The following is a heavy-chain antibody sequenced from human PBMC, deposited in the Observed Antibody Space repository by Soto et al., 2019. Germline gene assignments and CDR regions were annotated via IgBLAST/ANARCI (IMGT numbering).Heavy chain of an antibody. CDR1: GFTFSNAW. V-gene: IGHV3-15*07. J-gene: IGHJ6*02. D-gene: IGHD3-3*01. CDR3: TSLGITIFGVVIMPDYYYYGMDV. Sequence: GGSLRLSCAASGFTFSNAWMNWVRQAPGKGLEWVGRIKSKTDGGTTDYAAPVKGRFTISRDDSKNTLYLQMNSLKTEDTAVYYCTSLGITIFGVVIMPDYYYYGMDVWGQGTTVTVSS. CDR2: IKSKTDGGTT.